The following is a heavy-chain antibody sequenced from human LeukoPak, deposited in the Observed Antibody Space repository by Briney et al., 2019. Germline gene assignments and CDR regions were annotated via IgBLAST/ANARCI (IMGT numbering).Heavy chain of an antibody. Sequence: GGSLRLSCTASGFTFSSYSMNWVRQAPGKGLEWLSYISWGSNVIYYADSVKGRFTTSRDDAKNSLFLQMNGLTDEDTAVYYCARDPGYSYALDYWGRGTLVTVSS. CDR2: ISWGSNVI. CDR3: ARDPGYSYALDY. CDR1: GFTFSSYS. V-gene: IGHV3-48*02. D-gene: IGHD5-18*01. J-gene: IGHJ4*02.